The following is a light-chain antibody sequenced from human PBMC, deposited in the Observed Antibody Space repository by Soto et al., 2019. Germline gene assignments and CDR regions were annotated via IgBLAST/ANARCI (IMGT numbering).Light chain of an antibody. Sequence: EIVLTQSPGTLSLSPGERATLSCRASQSVPNNYLAWYLQKPGQAPKVLIYAAYNRATGIPDRFSGSGSGTDFTLTIRRLEPEDFAVFYCQQYGGGPWTFAQGTKVDIK. V-gene: IGKV3-20*01. CDR3: QQYGGGPWT. CDR1: QSVPNNY. J-gene: IGKJ1*01. CDR2: AAY.